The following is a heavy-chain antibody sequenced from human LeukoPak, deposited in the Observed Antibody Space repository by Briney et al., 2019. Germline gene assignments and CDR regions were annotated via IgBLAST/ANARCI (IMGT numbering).Heavy chain of an antibody. J-gene: IGHJ5*02. CDR1: GGSTRNTYYY. CDR2: INDSGST. CDR3: ARHYGT. D-gene: IGHD1-26*01. Sequence: SEALLLTCTVSGGSTRNTYYYWCLLRQAQGKGLELIGSINDSGSTYYNPSHKSRVTISVDTSKNECSLKLNSGTAADKAGYYCARHYGTWGQGTLVTVSS. V-gene: IGHV4-39*01.